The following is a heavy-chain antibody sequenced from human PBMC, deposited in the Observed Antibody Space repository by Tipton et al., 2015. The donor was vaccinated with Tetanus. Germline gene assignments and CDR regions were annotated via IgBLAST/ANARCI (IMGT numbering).Heavy chain of an antibody. CDR2: IDPDTGDT. J-gene: IGHJ4*02. Sequence: QLVQSGAEVKKPGASVKVSCKASGYTFTGYYIHWVRQAPGQGLEWMGWIDPDTGDTNYAQKFQGRVTMARDTSISTAYVELSRLRSDDTAVYYCARKGSRRDSYNYFDYWGQGTLVTFSS. CDR3: ARKGSRRDSYNYFDY. D-gene: IGHD5-24*01. CDR1: GYTFTGYY. V-gene: IGHV1-2*02.